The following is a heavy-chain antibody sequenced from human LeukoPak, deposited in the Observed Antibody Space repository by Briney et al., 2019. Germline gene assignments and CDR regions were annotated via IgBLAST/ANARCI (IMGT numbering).Heavy chain of an antibody. CDR3: ARDRTARGVGGYYYYYMDV. V-gene: IGHV3-72*01. CDR1: GFTFSDHY. D-gene: IGHD5-18*01. J-gene: IGHJ6*03. Sequence: GGSLRLSCAASGFTFSDHYMDWVRQAPGKGLEWVGRTRNKANSYTTEYAASGKGGFTISRDDSKNSLYLQMNSLKTEDTAVYYCARDRTARGVGGYYYYYMDVWGKGTTVTVSS. CDR2: TRNKANSYTT.